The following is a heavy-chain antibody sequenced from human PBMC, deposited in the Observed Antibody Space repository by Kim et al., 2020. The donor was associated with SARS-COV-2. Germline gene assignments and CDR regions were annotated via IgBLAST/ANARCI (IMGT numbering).Heavy chain of an antibody. CDR1: GFTFSSYG. J-gene: IGHJ6*03. CDR3: AKAQETSPYYYYYMDV. Sequence: GGSLRLSCAASGFTFSSYGMHWVRQAPGKGLEWVAVISYDGSNKYYADSVKGRFTISRDNSKNTLYLQMNSLRAEDTAVYYCAKAQETSPYYYYYMDVWGKGTTVTVSS. CDR2: ISYDGSNK. V-gene: IGHV3-30*18.